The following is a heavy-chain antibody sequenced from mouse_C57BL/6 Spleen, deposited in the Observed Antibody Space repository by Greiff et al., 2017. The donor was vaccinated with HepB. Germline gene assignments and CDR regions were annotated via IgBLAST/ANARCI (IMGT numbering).Heavy chain of an antibody. CDR1: GYTFTDYY. D-gene: IGHD2-3*01. J-gene: IGHJ1*03. CDR3: ARGGGGYSDWYFDV. Sequence: EVQLQQSGPELVKPGASVKISCKASGYTFTDYYMNWVKQSHGKSLEWIGDINPNNGGTSYNQKFKGKATLTVDKSSSTAYMELRSLTSEESAVYYWARGGGGYSDWYFDVWGTGTTVTVSS. CDR2: INPNNGGT. V-gene: IGHV1-26*01.